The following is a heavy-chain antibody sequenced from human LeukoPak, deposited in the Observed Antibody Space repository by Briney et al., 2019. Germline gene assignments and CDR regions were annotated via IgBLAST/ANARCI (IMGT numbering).Heavy chain of an antibody. CDR2: IYYSGST. J-gene: IGHJ5*02. CDR3: ARYAVAGNLGWFDP. Sequence: SETLSLTCTVSGGSVSSGSYYWSWIRQPPGKGLEWIGYIYYSGSTNYNPSLKSRVTISVDTSKNRFSLKLSSVTAADTAVYYCARYAVAGNLGWFDPWGQGTLVTVSS. D-gene: IGHD6-19*01. CDR1: GGSVSSGSYY. V-gene: IGHV4-61*01.